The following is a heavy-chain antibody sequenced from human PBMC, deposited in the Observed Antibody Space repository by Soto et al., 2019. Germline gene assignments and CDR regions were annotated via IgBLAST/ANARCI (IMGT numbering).Heavy chain of an antibody. CDR1: GGSFSGYY. D-gene: IGHD3-10*01. CDR3: ARRRWGYYGSGSPHNWFDP. V-gene: IGHV4-34*01. J-gene: IGHJ5*02. Sequence: SETLSLTCAVYGGSFSGYYWSWIRQPPGKGLEWIGEINHSGSTNYNPSLKSRVTISVDTSKNQSSLKLSSVTAADTAVYYCARRRWGYYGSGSPHNWFDPWGQGTLVTVSS. CDR2: INHSGST.